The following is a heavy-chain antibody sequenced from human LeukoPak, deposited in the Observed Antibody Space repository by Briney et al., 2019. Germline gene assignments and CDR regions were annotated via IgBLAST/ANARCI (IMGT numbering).Heavy chain of an antibody. J-gene: IGHJ5*02. CDR3: ARDPSSSWHGNNWFDP. D-gene: IGHD6-13*01. V-gene: IGHV1-2*02. CDR1: GYTFTGYY. CDR2: INPNSGGT. Sequence: ASVKVSCKASGYTFTGYYMHWVRQAPGQGLEWMGWINPNSGGTNYAQKFQGRVTMTRDTSISTAYMELSRLRSDDTAVYYCARDPSSSWHGNNWFDPWGQGTLVTVSS.